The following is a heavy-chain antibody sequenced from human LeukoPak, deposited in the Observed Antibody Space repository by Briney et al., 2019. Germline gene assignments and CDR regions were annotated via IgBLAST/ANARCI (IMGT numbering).Heavy chain of an antibody. CDR3: ARDRKMISQYQVYFMDV. V-gene: IGHV1-46*01. D-gene: IGHD3/OR15-3a*01. CDR1: GYTFTSYY. J-gene: IGHJ6*03. CDR2: INPIFGTT. Sequence: ASVKVSCKASGYTFTSYYMHWVRQAPGQGLEWMGRINPIFGTTNYAQKFQGRVTITWDKSTNTAYMELNSLTSEDTAVYYCARDRKMISQYQVYFMDVWGKGTTVIVSS.